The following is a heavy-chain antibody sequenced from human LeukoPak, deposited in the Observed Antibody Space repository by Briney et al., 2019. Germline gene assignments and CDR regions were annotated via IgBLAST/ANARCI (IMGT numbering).Heavy chain of an antibody. Sequence: PGGSLTLSCAASGFTFINAWMSWVRQAPGKGREWVGRIKSKADGRLTDYAAPVKGRFTFSRDDSKNTLYLQMNSLKTEDTAVYYCTADGCAGGGCFSGHYWGQGTLVTVSS. CDR1: GFTFINAW. CDR2: IKSKADGRLT. CDR3: TADGCAGGGCFSGHY. V-gene: IGHV3-15*01. J-gene: IGHJ4*02. D-gene: IGHD2-15*01.